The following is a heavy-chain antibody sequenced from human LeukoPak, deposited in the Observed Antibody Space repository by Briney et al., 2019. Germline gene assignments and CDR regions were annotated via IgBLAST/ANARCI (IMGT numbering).Heavy chain of an antibody. CDR1: GGSFSGYY. V-gene: IGHV4-34*01. CDR2: INHSGST. D-gene: IGHD3-3*01. Sequence: PSETLSLTCAVYGGSFSGYYWSWIRQPPGKGLEWIGEINHSGSTNYNPSLKSRVTISVDTSKNQFSLKLSSVTAADTAVYYCARLRITIFGVVPRWFDPWGQGTLVTVSS. J-gene: IGHJ5*02. CDR3: ARLRITIFGVVPRWFDP.